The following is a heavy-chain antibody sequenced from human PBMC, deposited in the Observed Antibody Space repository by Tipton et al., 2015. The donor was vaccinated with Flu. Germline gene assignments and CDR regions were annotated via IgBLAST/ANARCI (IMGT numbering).Heavy chain of an antibody. CDR2: VYYSGIT. D-gene: IGHD2-15*01. V-gene: IGHV4-39*07. J-gene: IGHJ4*02. Sequence: TLSLTCTVSGASISSGSYYWAWIRQPPGKGLEWVGSVYYSGITYYNPSLKSRVTISVDTSKNQFSLKVSSVTAAATAVYYCARVLVVAATPFDYWGQGILVIVSS. CDR3: ARVLVVAATPFDY. CDR1: GASISSGSYY.